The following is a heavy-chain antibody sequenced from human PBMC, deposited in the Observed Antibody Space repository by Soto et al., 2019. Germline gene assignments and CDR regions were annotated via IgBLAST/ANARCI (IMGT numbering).Heavy chain of an antibody. CDR1: GGTFSSYT. D-gene: IGHD4-17*01. J-gene: IGHJ6*02. CDR2: IIPILGIA. CDR3: ARVTTVVTPRHYYYGMDV. Sequence: GASVKVSCKASGGTFSSYTISWVRQAPGQGLEWMGRIIPILGIANYAQKFQGRVTITADKSTSTAYMELSSLRSEDTAVYYCARVTTVVTPRHYYYGMDVWGQGTTVTVSS. V-gene: IGHV1-69*02.